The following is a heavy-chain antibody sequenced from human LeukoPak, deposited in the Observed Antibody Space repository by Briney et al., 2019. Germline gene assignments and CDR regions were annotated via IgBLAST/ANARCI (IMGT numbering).Heavy chain of an antibody. CDR2: INLNSGDT. CDR3: ARGSPTISGVTRPHFYVMDV. V-gene: IGHV1-2*02. CDR1: GFTFTGYY. Sequence: ASVKVSCKASGFTFTGYYIHWVRQAPGQGLEWMGWINLNSGDTNYAQKFQGRVAMTRDTPISTAYMELNRPTSDDTAVYYCARGSPTISGVTRPHFYVMDVWGQGTTVTVSS. D-gene: IGHD3-3*01. J-gene: IGHJ6*02.